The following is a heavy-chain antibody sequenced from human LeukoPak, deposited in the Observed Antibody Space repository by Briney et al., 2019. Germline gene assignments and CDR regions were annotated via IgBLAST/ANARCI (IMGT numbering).Heavy chain of an antibody. Sequence: PSETLSLTCAVSGGSLSSGGYSGRWLRQPPGKGLEWIGYIYHSGSTYYNPSLKSRVTISVDRSKNQFSLKLSSVTAADTAVYYCARDWGDWPYYYGMDVWGKGTTVTVSS. CDR1: GGSLSSGGYS. CDR2: IYHSGST. D-gene: IGHD2-21*02. CDR3: ARDWGDWPYYYGMDV. J-gene: IGHJ6*04. V-gene: IGHV4-30-2*01.